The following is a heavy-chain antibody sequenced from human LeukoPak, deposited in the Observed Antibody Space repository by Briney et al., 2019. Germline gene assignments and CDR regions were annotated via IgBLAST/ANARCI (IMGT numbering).Heavy chain of an antibody. V-gene: IGHV5-51*01. J-gene: IGHJ6*02. CDR1: GYTFTNYW. Sequence: GESLKISCKGSGYTFTNYWIGWVRQMPGKGLEWMGIIWPSDSDTRYSPSFQGQVTISADKSISTAYLQWSSLKASDTAMYYCARHNGSRYCSSTSCYYYYYYGMDVWGQGTTVTVSS. CDR3: ARHNGSRYCSSTSCYYYYYYGMDV. D-gene: IGHD2-2*01. CDR2: IWPSDSDT.